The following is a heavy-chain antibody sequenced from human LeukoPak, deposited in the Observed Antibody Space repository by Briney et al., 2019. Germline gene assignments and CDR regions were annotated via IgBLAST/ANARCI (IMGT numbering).Heavy chain of an antibody. D-gene: IGHD2-2*01. Sequence: GGSLRLSRAAFGFTFSNYGMHWVRHVPGKGLEWVAVVSYDETFTYYGDSVRGRSTISRDNSKHTLHLNMNSLRPEDTALYFCARDTSGTVDVWGQGTLVTVSP. V-gene: IGHV3-30*03. CDR3: ARDTSGTVDV. CDR2: VSYDETFT. J-gene: IGHJ3*01. CDR1: GFTFSNYG.